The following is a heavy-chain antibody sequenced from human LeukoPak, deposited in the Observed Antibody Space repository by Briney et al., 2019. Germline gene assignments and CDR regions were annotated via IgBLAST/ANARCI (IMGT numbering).Heavy chain of an antibody. CDR3: ASTVEDTHT. D-gene: IGHD2-15*01. Sequence: GRSLRLSCAASGFTFSSYAMHWVRQAPGKGLEWVAFISYEGNNKFYADSVKGRFTISRDNSQKTLYLQMNSLRPEDTAVYYCASTVEDTHTWGQGTLVTVSS. V-gene: IGHV3-30*04. CDR1: GFTFSSYA. J-gene: IGHJ5*02. CDR2: ISYEGNNK.